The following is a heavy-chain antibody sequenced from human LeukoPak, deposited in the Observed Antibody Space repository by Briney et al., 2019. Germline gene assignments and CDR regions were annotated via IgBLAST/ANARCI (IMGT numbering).Heavy chain of an antibody. J-gene: IGHJ4*02. CDR3: ATRGYSYGLDY. V-gene: IGHV3-53*01. CDR1: GFTVSSNS. Sequence: PGGSLRLSCTVSGFTVSSNSMSWVRQAPGKGLEWVSFIYSDNTHYSDSVKGRFTTSRDNSKNTLYLQMNSLRAEDTAVYYCATRGYSYGLDYWGQGTLVTVSS. D-gene: IGHD5-18*01. CDR2: IYSDNT.